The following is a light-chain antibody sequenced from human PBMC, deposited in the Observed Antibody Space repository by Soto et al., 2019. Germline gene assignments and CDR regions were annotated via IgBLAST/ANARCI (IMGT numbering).Light chain of an antibody. CDR3: SSYTTVSTYV. CDR2: DVR. CDR1: SSDVGGYNY. Sequence: QSALTQPASVSGSPGQSITISCTGTSSDVGGYNYVSWYQQHPGKAPKLMIYDVRNRPSGVSNRLSGSKSVNTASLTISGLQAEDEADYYCSSYTTVSTYVFGTGTKVTV. V-gene: IGLV2-14*01. J-gene: IGLJ1*01.